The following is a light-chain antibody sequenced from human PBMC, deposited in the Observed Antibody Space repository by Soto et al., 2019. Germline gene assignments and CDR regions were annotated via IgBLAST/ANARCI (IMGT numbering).Light chain of an antibody. V-gene: IGLV2-8*01. J-gene: IGLJ1*01. CDR2: EVN. Sequence: QSALTRPPSASGSPGQSVAISCTGTSSDVGGYNYVSWHQQHPGKAPKLMIYEVNKRPSGVPDRFSGSKSGNTASLTVSGLQAEDEADYYCSSYAGSSNVFGTGTKVTVL. CDR3: SSYAGSSNV. CDR1: SSDVGGYNY.